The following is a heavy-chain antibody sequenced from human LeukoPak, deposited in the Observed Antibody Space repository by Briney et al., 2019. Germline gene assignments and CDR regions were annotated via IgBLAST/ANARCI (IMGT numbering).Heavy chain of an antibody. CDR3: ARDLVSGAYTFDT. Sequence: PGGSLRLSCAASGFTFSNFGLNWVRQAPGKGLQWVSFISSTGITKYYADSVRGRFTISRDNTMNSLYLQMSSLRAEDTAVYYCARDLVSGAYTFDTWGQGT. CDR1: GFTFSNFG. D-gene: IGHD3-16*01. CDR2: ISSTGITK. J-gene: IGHJ3*02. V-gene: IGHV3-48*03.